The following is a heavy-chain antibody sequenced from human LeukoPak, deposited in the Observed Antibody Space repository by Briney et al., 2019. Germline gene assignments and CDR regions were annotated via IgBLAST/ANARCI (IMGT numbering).Heavy chain of an antibody. CDR1: GYTFTSYY. Sequence: ASVKVSCKASGYTFTSYYMHWVRQAPGQGLEWMGWINPNSGGTNYAQKFQGRVTMTRDTSISTAYMELSRLRSDDTAVYYCARVPGVIAIPLGFDPWGQGTLVTVSS. CDR3: ARVPGVIAIPLGFDP. J-gene: IGHJ5*02. V-gene: IGHV1-2*02. CDR2: INPNSGGT. D-gene: IGHD3-16*02.